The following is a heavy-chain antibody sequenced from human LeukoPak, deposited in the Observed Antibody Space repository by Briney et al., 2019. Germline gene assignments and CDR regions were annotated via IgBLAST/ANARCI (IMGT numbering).Heavy chain of an antibody. D-gene: IGHD2-2*01. Sequence: ASVKVSCKASGYNFNTYGISSVRQAPGQGVEWMGWISSSTGNTKYAQKLQDRVTMTTDTSTSTAYLYLRNLRSDDTAVYYCVRLQLGYCSSTSCLDWGQGTLVTVSS. V-gene: IGHV1-18*01. CDR1: GYNFNTYG. J-gene: IGHJ4*02. CDR2: ISSSTGNT. CDR3: VRLQLGYCSSTSCLD.